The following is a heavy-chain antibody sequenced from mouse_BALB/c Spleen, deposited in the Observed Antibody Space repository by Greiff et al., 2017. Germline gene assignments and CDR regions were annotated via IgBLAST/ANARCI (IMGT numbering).Heavy chain of an antibody. Sequence: EVQGVESGGDLVKPGGSLKLSCAASGFTFSSYGMSWVRQTPDKRLEWVATISSGGSYTYYPDSVKGRFTISRDNAKNTLYLQMSSLKSEDTAMYYCARVPLDWGQGTSVTVSS. V-gene: IGHV5-6*01. CDR1: GFTFSSYG. CDR2: ISSGGSYT. CDR3: ARVPLD. J-gene: IGHJ4*01.